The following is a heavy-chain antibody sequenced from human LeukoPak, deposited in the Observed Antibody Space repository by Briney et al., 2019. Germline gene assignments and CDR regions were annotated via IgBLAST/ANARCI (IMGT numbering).Heavy chain of an antibody. J-gene: IGHJ5*02. D-gene: IGHD2-15*01. CDR2: ISSSSSYI. V-gene: IGHV3-21*01. Sequence: GGSLRLSCAASGFTFSSFSMNWVRQAPGKGLEWVSSISSSSSYIYYADSVKGRFTISRDNAKNSLYLQMNSLRAEDTAVYYCARTYSGGSFPGPNWFDPWGQGTLVTVSS. CDR3: ARTYSGGSFPGPNWFDP. CDR1: GFTFSSFS.